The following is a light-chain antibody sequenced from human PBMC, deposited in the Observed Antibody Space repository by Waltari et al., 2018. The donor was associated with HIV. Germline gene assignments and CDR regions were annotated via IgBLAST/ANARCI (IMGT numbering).Light chain of an antibody. Sequence: QSALTQPPPASGPPGQSVTISCTGTSSDVGGYNYVSGYQQTPGKAPKRRIYEVSKRPSGVPDRFSGSKSGNTASLTVSGLQAEDEADYYCSSYAGSNNLVFGGGTKLTVL. CDR3: SSYAGSNNLV. V-gene: IGLV2-8*01. CDR1: SSDVGGYNY. J-gene: IGLJ3*02. CDR2: EVS.